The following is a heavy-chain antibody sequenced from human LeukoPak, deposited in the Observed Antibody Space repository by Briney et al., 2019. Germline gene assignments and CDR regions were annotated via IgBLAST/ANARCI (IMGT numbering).Heavy chain of an antibody. D-gene: IGHD3-10*01. Sequence: TSETLSLTCTVSGGSISSSSYYWGWIRQPPGKGLEWIGSIYYSGSTYYNPSLKSRVTISVDTSKNQFSLKLSSVTAADTAVYYCARRLSRSGYSGTFDYWGQGTLVTVSS. CDR2: IYYSGST. CDR1: GGSISSSSYY. V-gene: IGHV4-39*01. CDR3: ARRLSRSGYSGTFDY. J-gene: IGHJ4*02.